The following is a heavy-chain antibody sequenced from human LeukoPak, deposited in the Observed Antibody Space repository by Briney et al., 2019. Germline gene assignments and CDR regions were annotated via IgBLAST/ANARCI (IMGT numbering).Heavy chain of an antibody. J-gene: IGHJ4*02. CDR3: ARDRRGYSAYDYEACLDY. Sequence: GGSLRLSCAPSGFTVRNNYMSWVRQAPGKGLEWVSLIYSSGSTHYADSVKGRFTISRDNSKSTLYLQMNSLRAEDTAMYYCARDRRGYSAYDYEACLDYWGQGTLVTVSS. CDR1: GFTVRNNY. CDR2: IYSSGST. D-gene: IGHD5-12*01. V-gene: IGHV3-66*03.